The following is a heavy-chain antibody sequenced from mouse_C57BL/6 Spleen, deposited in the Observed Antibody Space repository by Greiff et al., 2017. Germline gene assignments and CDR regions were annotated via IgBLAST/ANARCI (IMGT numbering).Heavy chain of an antibody. CDR3: ARGDY. CDR2: IRSGSSTI. Sequence: EVKLMESGGGLVKPGGSLKLSCAASGFTFSDYGMRWVRQAPEKGLEWVAYIRSGSSTIYYADTVKGRFTISMDTAKNPLFLKMTSLRSEDTAMYYCARGDYWGQGTTLTVSS. V-gene: IGHV5-17*01. CDR1: GFTFSDYG. J-gene: IGHJ2*01.